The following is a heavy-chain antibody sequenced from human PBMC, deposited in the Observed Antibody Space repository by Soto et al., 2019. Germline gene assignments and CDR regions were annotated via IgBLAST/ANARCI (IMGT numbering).Heavy chain of an antibody. V-gene: IGHV3-7*01. J-gene: IGHJ4*02. CDR2: IKQDGSQN. D-gene: IGHD6-19*01. CDR3: ARDHINGWKFDY. Sequence: PGWSLRLSCAASGFTFSNYWMSWVRQAPGKGLEWVANIKQDGSQNYYVDSVKGRFTTSRDNTKNSFYLQMNSLRAEDTAVYYCARDHINGWKFDYWGRGPLFTVPS. CDR1: GFTFSNYW.